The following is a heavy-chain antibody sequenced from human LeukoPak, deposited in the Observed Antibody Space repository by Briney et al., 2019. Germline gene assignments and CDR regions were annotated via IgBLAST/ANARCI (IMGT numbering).Heavy chain of an antibody. CDR3: ASWRWVIYYDSSGYYLYY. V-gene: IGHV1-69*13. J-gene: IGHJ4*02. CDR2: INTIFGTA. D-gene: IGHD3-22*01. CDR1: GSTFTSYG. Sequence: AAVTVTCKGSGSTFTSYGISWVRQPPAQGVEWVGGINTIFGTANYAQKFQGRVTITADESTSTAYRELSSLRSEDTAVYYCASWRWVIYYDSSGYYLYYWGQGTLVTVSS.